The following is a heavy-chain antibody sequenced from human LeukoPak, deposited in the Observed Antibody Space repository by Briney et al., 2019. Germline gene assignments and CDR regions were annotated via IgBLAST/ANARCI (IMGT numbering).Heavy chain of an antibody. Sequence: SETLSLTCTVSGGSISSGVYYWTWVRQPPGEGLEWIGYISYSGTTYSSPSLKSRVTISVDTSKNQFSLKLSSVTAADTAVYYCARPITIFGVVTTVGYAFDIWGQGTMVTVSS. CDR1: GGSISSGVYY. J-gene: IGHJ3*02. CDR3: ARPITIFGVVTTVGYAFDI. D-gene: IGHD3-3*01. CDR2: ISYSGTT. V-gene: IGHV4-30-4*01.